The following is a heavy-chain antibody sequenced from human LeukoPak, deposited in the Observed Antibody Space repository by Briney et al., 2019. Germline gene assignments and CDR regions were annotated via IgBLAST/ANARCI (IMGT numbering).Heavy chain of an antibody. CDR1: GGSFSGYY. Sequence: SETLSLTCAVYGGSFSGYYWSWIRQPPGKGLEWIGEINHSGSTNYNPSLKSRVTISVDTSKNQFSLKLSSVSAADTAVYYCAAGAAGIHDYWGQGTLVTVSS. J-gene: IGHJ4*02. V-gene: IGHV4-34*01. D-gene: IGHD5-18*01. CDR2: INHSGST. CDR3: AAGAAGIHDY.